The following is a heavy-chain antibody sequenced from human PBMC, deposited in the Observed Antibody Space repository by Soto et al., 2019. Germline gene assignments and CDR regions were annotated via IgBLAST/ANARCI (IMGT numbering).Heavy chain of an antibody. Sequence: PSETXSLTCAVYGGSFSGYYWSWIRQPPGKGLEWIGSIYFSGNTYYNPSLKSRVTMSVDTSKNQFSLKLSSVTAADTAVYYCARLGGYCSTTGCYGYYAMDVWGQGTTVTVSS. CDR1: GGSFSGYY. CDR3: ARLGGYCSTTGCYGYYAMDV. J-gene: IGHJ6*02. V-gene: IGHV4-34*01. CDR2: IYFSGNT. D-gene: IGHD2-2*01.